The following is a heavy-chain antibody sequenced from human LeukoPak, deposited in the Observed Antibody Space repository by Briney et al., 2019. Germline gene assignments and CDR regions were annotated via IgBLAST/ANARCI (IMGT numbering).Heavy chain of an antibody. CDR1: GGSISSYY. D-gene: IGHD2-2*02. CDR2: IYYSGST. Sequence: SETLSLTCTVSGGSISSYYWSWTRQPPGKGLEWIGYIYYSGSTNYNPSLKSRVTISVATSKNQLSLKLSSVTAADTAVYYCARVAFCNGTSCYTNWFDPWGQGTLVTVSS. J-gene: IGHJ5*02. V-gene: IGHV4-59*01. CDR3: ARVAFCNGTSCYTNWFDP.